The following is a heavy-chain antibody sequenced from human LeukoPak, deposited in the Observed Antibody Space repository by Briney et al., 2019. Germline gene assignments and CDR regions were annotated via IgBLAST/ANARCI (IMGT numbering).Heavy chain of an antibody. CDR2: ISSSGSTI. Sequence: GGSLRLSCAASGFTFSSYSMNWVRQAPGRGLEWVSSISSSGSTIHYADPVKGRFTTSRDNAKHSLYLQVNSLRAEDTAVYYCARDRGSTLVRGVLDYWGQGTLVTVSS. D-gene: IGHD3-10*01. CDR3: ARDRGSTLVRGVLDY. V-gene: IGHV3-48*04. CDR1: GFTFSSYS. J-gene: IGHJ4*02.